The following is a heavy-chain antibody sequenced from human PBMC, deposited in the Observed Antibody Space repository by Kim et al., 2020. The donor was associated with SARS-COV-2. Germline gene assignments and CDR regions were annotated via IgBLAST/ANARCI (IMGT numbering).Heavy chain of an antibody. CDR1: GFTFNTYG. CDR2: ISYDGSNT. CDR3: AKSFSGSYFGFDY. Sequence: GGSLRLSCAASGFTFNTYGMHWVRQAPGKGLEWVAVISYDGSNTYYADSVKGRFTISRDNSKNTLYLQMNSLRIEDTAVDYCAKSFSGSYFGFDYWGQGTLVTVSS. D-gene: IGHD1-26*01. J-gene: IGHJ4*02. V-gene: IGHV3-30*19.